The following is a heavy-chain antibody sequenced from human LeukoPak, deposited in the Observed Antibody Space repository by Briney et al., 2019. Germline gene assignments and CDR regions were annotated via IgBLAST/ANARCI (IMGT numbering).Heavy chain of an antibody. J-gene: IGHJ4*02. D-gene: IGHD3-22*01. CDR1: GFTFSSFG. V-gene: IGHV3-30*02. CDR3: ANLYHSSGYYGF. CDR2: IRHDGSKE. Sequence: PGRSLRLSCAASGFTFSSFGMQWVRQAPGKGLEWVTFIRHDGSKEHYADSAKGRFTIPRDNSKNTLYLQMNSLRAEDTAVYYCANLYHSSGYYGFWGQGTLVTVSS.